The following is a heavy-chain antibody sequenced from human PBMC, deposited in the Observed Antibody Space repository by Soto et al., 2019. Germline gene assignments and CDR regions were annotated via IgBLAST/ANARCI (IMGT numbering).Heavy chain of an antibody. CDR3: ARELRLGGNSFDY. D-gene: IGHD3-16*01. CDR2: IYYSGST. Sequence: QVHLQESGPGLVKPSETLSLTCAVSCGSVNSGRYYWSLIRQPPGEGLEWIGYIYYSGSTNCNHSLKSRVTISLDTSKIQFALKLPSVTAADTAVYYCARELRLGGNSFDYWGQGTLVTVSS. V-gene: IGHV4-61*01. CDR1: CGSVNSGRYY. J-gene: IGHJ4*02.